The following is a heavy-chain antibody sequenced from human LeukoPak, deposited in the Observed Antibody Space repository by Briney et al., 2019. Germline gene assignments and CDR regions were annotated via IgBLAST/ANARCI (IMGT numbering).Heavy chain of an antibody. J-gene: IGHJ3*02. V-gene: IGHV3-48*01. CDR2: ISSSSSTI. CDR1: GFTFSSYS. Sequence: QPGGSLRLSCAASGFTFSSYSMNWVREAPGKGLEWVSYISSSSSTIYYADSVKGRFTISRDNAKNSLYLQMNSLRAGDTAVYYCARGITYDFWSGPDAFDIWGQGTMVTVSS. D-gene: IGHD3-3*01. CDR3: ARGITYDFWSGPDAFDI.